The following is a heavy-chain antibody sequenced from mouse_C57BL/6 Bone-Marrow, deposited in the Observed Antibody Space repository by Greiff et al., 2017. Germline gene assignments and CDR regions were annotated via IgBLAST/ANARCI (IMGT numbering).Heavy chain of an antibody. V-gene: IGHV5-4*01. CDR2: ISDGGSYT. D-gene: IGHD1-1*01. CDR1: GFTFSSYA. Sequence: EVQLVESGGGLVKPGGSLKLSCAASGFTFSSYAMSWVRQTPEKRLEWVATISDGGSYTYYPANVKGRFTISRDNAKNNLYLQMSHLKSEDTAMYYCARDTTVVAYYYAMDYWGQGTSVTVSS. CDR3: ARDTTVVAYYYAMDY. J-gene: IGHJ4*01.